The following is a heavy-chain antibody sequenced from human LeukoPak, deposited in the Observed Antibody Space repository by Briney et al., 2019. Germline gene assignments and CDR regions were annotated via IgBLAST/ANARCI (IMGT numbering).Heavy chain of an antibody. V-gene: IGHV3-21*01. J-gene: IGHJ5*02. D-gene: IGHD2-21*02. Sequence: GGSLRLSCAASGFSFSTYTMNWVRQAAGKGLEWVSSISSSTTYIYYADSVKGRFTVSRDNAKNSLFLQMDNLRAEDTAVYYCAGHFCPAGDCYAGETWWFDPWGQGTLVTVSS. CDR1: GFSFSTYT. CDR3: AGHFCPAGDCYAGETWWFDP. CDR2: ISSSTTYI.